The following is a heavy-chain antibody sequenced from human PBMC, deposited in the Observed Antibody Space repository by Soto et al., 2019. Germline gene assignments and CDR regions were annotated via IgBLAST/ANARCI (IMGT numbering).Heavy chain of an antibody. J-gene: IGHJ4*02. CDR1: GFNFPGYS. D-gene: IGHD3-10*02. CDR2: ISSGSHFI. CDR3: ARDQSQGQMLLPYFDY. V-gene: IGHV3-21*04. Sequence: VQLVESGGGLVKPGGSLRLSCAASGFNFPGYSMNWVRQAPGKGLEWVASISSGSHFIYYADSVRGRFTISRDNARDSLLPQMNSLRAGDTGVYFCARDQSQGQMLLPYFDYWGQGTLVTVSS.